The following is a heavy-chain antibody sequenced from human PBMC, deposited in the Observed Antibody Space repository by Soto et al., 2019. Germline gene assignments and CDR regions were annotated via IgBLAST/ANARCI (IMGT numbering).Heavy chain of an antibody. CDR3: ARETLYYYDSSGYRGRYFDR. V-gene: IGHV1-69*01. Sequence: QVQLVQSGAEVKKPGSSVKVSCKASGGTFSSYAISWVRQAPGQGLEWMGGIIPIFGTANYAQKFQGRVTITADESTSTAYMELSSLRSEDTAVYYCARETLYYYDSSGYRGRYFDRWGRGTLVTVSS. D-gene: IGHD3-22*01. CDR2: IIPIFGTA. CDR1: GGTFSSYA. J-gene: IGHJ2*01.